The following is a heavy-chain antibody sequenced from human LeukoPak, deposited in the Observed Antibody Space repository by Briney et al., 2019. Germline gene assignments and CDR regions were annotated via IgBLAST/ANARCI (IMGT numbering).Heavy chain of an antibody. V-gene: IGHV1-2*02. CDR3: ARASFWESPINWFAP. CDR2: INPKNGGS. D-gene: IGHD3-16*01. J-gene: IGHJ5*02. CDR1: GYTFTSYG. Sequence: ASVKVSCKASGYTFTSYGISWVRQAPGQGLEWVGWINPKNGGSNYAQKFQGRVTMTRDRSISTAYMELSRLTSDDTAVYYCARASFWESPINWFAPWGQGTLVTVSS.